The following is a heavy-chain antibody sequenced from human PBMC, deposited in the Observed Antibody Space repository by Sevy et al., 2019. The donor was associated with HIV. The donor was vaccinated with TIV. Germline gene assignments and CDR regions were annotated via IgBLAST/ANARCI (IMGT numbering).Heavy chain of an antibody. D-gene: IGHD3-10*01. CDR3: ARKGLRGVRSYYYGMDV. J-gene: IGHJ6*02. CDR2: IYHSGST. CDR1: GGSISSSNW. V-gene: IGHV4-4*02. Sequence: SETLSLTCAVSGGSISSSNWWSWVRQPPGKGLEWIGEIYHSGSTNYNPSLKSRVTISVDKSKNQFSLKLSSVTAADTAVYYCARKGLRGVRSYYYGMDVWGQGTTVTVSS.